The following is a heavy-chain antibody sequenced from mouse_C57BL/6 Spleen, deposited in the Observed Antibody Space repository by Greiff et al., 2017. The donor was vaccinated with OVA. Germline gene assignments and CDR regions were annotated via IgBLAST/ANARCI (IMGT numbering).Heavy chain of an antibody. V-gene: IGHV1-50*01. J-gene: IGHJ2*01. CDR1: GYTFTSYW. D-gene: IGHD1-1*01. CDR3: ARGTTVVASDY. Sequence: QVQLQQPGAELVKPGASVKLSCKASGYTFTSYWMQWVKQRPGQGLEWIGEIDPSDSYTNYNQKFKGKATLTVDTSSSTAYMQLSSLTSEVSAVYYCARGTTVVASDYWGQGTTLTVSS. CDR2: IDPSDSYT.